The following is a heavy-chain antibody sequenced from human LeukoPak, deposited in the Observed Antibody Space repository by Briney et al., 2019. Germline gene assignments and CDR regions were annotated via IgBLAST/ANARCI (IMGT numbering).Heavy chain of an antibody. CDR1: GFTFSSYA. D-gene: IGHD6-19*01. Sequence: GGSLRLSCAASGFTFSSYAMSWVRQAPGKGLEWVSAISGSGGSTYYADSVKGRFTISRDNPKNTLYLQMNSLRAEDTAVYYCAKSPSGPTGYYYYGMDVWGQGTTVTVSS. J-gene: IGHJ6*02. CDR3: AKSPSGPTGYYYYGMDV. CDR2: ISGSGGST. V-gene: IGHV3-23*01.